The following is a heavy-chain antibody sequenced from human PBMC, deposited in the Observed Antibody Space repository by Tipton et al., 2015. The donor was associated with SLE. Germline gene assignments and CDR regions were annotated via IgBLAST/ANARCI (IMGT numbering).Heavy chain of an antibody. Sequence: LRLSCTVSGASISSYYWSWIRQPPGKGLEWVGYINYSGNTNYNPSLKGRVTISVDTSKTHFSLRLNSVTAADTAVYFCARGGRGSDLRGSSYFGSWGQGTLVTVSS. D-gene: IGHD3-16*01. CDR2: INYSGNT. CDR3: ARGGRGSDLRGSSYFGS. CDR1: GASISSYY. V-gene: IGHV4-59*01. J-gene: IGHJ4*02.